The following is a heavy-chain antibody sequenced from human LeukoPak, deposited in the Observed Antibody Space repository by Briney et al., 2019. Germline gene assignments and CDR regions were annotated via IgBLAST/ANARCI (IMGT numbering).Heavy chain of an antibody. Sequence: GGSLRLSCAASGFTFSSYWMSWVRQAPGKGLKWVANIKQDGSEKYYVDSVKGRFTISRDNAKNSLYLQMNSLRAEDTAVYYCARARKPSGWYWGHFDYWGQGTLVTVSS. J-gene: IGHJ4*02. V-gene: IGHV3-7*01. CDR2: IKQDGSEK. CDR3: ARARKPSGWYWGHFDY. CDR1: GFTFSSYW. D-gene: IGHD6-19*01.